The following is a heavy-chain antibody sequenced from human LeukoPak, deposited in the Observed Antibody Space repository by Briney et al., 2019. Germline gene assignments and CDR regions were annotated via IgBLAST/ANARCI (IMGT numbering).Heavy chain of an antibody. D-gene: IGHD4-17*01. J-gene: IGHJ3*02. CDR2: ISSNGGST. V-gene: IGHV3-64*01. CDR1: GFTFSSYA. Sequence: GRSLRLSCAASGFTFSSYAMHWVRQAPGKGLEYVSAISSNGGSTYYANSVKGRFTISRDNSKNTLYLQMGSLRAEDMAVYYCARTTVTTDDAFDIWGQGTMVTVSS. CDR3: ARTTVTTDDAFDI.